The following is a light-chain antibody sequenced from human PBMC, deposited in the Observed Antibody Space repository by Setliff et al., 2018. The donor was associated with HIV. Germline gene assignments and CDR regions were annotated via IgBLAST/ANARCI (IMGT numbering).Light chain of an antibody. J-gene: IGLJ3*02. CDR3: SSYAGVSNVL. CDR2: QVT. V-gene: IGLV2-23*02. CDR1: NSDLGSYDL. Sequence: SLGQSITISCTGTNSDLGSYDLVSWFQQHPGKAPKLIIYQVTKWPSGVSNRFSGSKTGNTASLTISGLQADDEADYYCSSYAGVSNVLFGGGTKVTVL.